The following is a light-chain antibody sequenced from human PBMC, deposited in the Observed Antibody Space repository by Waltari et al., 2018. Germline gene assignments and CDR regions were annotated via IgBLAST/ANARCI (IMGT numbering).Light chain of an antibody. CDR2: SAS. CDR1: QSVPTIY. CDR3: HQYVTSPT. J-gene: IGKJ1*01. Sequence: DIALTQSPGTLSLSPGERATLSCRASQSVPTIYLAWYQQKPGQAPRLLIYSASSRASGIPDRFTGSGSGTDFTLTISRLEPEDFAMYYCHQYVTSPTFGQGTRVEIK. V-gene: IGKV3-20*01.